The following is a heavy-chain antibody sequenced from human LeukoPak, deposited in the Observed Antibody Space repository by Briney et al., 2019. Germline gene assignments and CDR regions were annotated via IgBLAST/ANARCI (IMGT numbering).Heavy chain of an antibody. Sequence: PGGSLRLSCAASGFTFSNAWMSWVRQAPGKGLEWVGRVKSKNDGGTTDYAAPVKGRFTISRDDSKNTLYLQMNSLKTEDTAVYYCSTGVPTFGSGEFDYWGQGTLVTVSS. V-gene: IGHV3-15*01. CDR1: GFTFSNAW. J-gene: IGHJ4*02. D-gene: IGHD3-10*01. CDR3: STGVPTFGSGEFDY. CDR2: VKSKNDGGTT.